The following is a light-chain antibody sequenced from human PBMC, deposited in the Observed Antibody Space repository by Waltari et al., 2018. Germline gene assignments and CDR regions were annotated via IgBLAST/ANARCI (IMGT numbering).Light chain of an antibody. CDR3: QQYYNIPWT. J-gene: IGKJ1*01. V-gene: IGKV4-1*01. CDR1: QSVLTSIYNKNC. CDR2: WAS. Sequence: DIVMTQSPDSLAVSLGERATMKCKSSQSVLTSIYNKNCLVWYQQKPGQPPKPLIYWASTRESGVPDRFSGSGSETDFTLTISSLQAEDVAVYYCQQYYNIPWTFGQGTKVEIK.